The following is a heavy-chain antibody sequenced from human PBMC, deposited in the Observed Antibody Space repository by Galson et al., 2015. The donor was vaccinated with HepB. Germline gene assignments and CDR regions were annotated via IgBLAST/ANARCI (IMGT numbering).Heavy chain of an antibody. V-gene: IGHV1-69*13. CDR1: GGTFSSYA. D-gene: IGHD2-21*02. CDR3: ARDFHCGGDCYSG. Sequence: SVKVSCKASGGTFSSYAISWVRQAPGQGLEWMGGIIPIFGTANYAQKFQGRVAITADESTSTAYMELSSLRSEDTAVYYCARDFHCGGDCYSGWGQGTLVTVSS. CDR2: IIPIFGTA. J-gene: IGHJ4*02.